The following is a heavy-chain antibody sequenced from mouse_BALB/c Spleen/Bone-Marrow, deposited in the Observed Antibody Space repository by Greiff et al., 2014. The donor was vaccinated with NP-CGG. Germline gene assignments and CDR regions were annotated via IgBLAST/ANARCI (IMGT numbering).Heavy chain of an antibody. Sequence: VKLMESGAELVRPGTSVEVSCKASGYAFTNYLIEWVKQRPGQGLEWIGVINPGSGGTNYNEKFKGKATLTADKSSSTAYMQLNSLTSDDSAVYFCARRDGNYAWFAYWGQGTLVTVSA. D-gene: IGHD2-1*01. J-gene: IGHJ3*01. CDR1: GYAFTNYL. V-gene: IGHV1-54*03. CDR3: ARRDGNYAWFAY. CDR2: INPGSGGT.